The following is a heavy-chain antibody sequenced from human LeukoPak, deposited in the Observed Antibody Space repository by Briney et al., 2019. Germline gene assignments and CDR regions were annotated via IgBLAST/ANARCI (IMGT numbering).Heavy chain of an antibody. D-gene: IGHD2-21*02. CDR2: IIPIFGTA. V-gene: IGHV1-69*06. CDR3: ARDQNAIVVVTAIDY. CDR1: GGTFSSYA. J-gene: IGHJ4*02. Sequence: ASVKVSCKASGGTFSSYAISWVRQAPGQGLEWMGGIIPIFGTANYAQKFQGRVTITADKSTSTAYMELSSLRAEDTAAYYCARDQNAIVVVTAIDYWGQGTLVTVSS.